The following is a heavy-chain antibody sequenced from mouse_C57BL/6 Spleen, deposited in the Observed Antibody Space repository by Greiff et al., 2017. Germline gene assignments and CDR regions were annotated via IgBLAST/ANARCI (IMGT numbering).Heavy chain of an antibody. V-gene: IGHV1-69*01. J-gene: IGHJ3*01. D-gene: IGHD3-2*02. CDR2: IDPSDSYT. CDR3: ARSDSSGYGAWFAY. Sequence: QVQLQQPGAELVMPGASVKLSCKASGYTFTSYWMHWVKQRPGQGLEWIGEIDPSDSYTNYNQKFKGKSTLTVDKSSSTAYMQLSSLTSEDSAVYYCARSDSSGYGAWFAYWGQGTLVTVSA. CDR1: GYTFTSYW.